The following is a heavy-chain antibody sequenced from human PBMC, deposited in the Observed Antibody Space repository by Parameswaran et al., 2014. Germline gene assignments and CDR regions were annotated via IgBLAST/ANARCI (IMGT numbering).Heavy chain of an antibody. V-gene: IGHV1-18*01. Sequence: WVRQAPGQGLEWMGWISAYNGNTNYAQKLQGRVTMTTDTSTSTAYMELRSLRSDDTAVYYCACVTGYCSSTSCLDYYYYGMDVWGQGTTVTVSS. CDR3: ACVTGYCSSTSCLDYYYYGMDV. CDR2: ISAYNGNT. J-gene: IGHJ6*02. D-gene: IGHD2-2*01.